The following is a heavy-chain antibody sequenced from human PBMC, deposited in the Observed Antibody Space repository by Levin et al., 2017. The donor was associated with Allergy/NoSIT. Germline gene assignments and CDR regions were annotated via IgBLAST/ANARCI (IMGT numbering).Heavy chain of an antibody. CDR1: GFTFDDYG. CDR2: INWNGGST. CDR3: ARDCKTYYSGYDSDAFDI. D-gene: IGHD5-12*01. Sequence: PGGSLRLSCAASGFTFDDYGMSWVRQAPGKGLEWVSGINWNGGSTGYADSVKGRFTISRDNAKNSLYLQMNSLRAEDTALYYCARDCKTYYSGYDSDAFDIWGQGTMVTVSS. J-gene: IGHJ3*02. V-gene: IGHV3-20*04.